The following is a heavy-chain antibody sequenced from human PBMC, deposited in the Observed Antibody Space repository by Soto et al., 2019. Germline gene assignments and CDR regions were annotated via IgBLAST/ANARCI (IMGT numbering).Heavy chain of an antibody. V-gene: IGHV3-33*06. CDR2: IWYDGSQK. CDR1: GFNFSKFG. Sequence: PGGSLRLSCAASGFNFSKFGMYWVRQAPGKGLEWVAVIWYDGSQKYYADSVKGRFTISRDNSNNTLYLQMSSLRAEDTAVYYCAKEVWGLYTFGRPFDNWGHGTLVTVAS. CDR3: AKEVWGLYTFGRPFDN. J-gene: IGHJ4*01. D-gene: IGHD3-16*01.